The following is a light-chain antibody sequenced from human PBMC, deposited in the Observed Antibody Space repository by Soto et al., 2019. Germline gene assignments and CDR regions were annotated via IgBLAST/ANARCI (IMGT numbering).Light chain of an antibody. V-gene: IGLV4-60*02. Sequence: QPVLTQSSSASASLGSSVKLTCTLSSGHSSYIIAWHQQQPGKAPRYLMKLEGSGSYNKGSGVPDRFSGSSSGADRYLTISNLQFEDEADYYCETWDGNILVFGGGTQLTVL. CDR1: SGHSSYI. CDR3: ETWDGNILV. J-gene: IGLJ2*01. CDR2: LEGSGSY.